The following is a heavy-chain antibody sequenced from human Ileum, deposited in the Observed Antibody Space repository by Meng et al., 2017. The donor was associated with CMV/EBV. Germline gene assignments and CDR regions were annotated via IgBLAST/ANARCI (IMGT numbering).Heavy chain of an antibody. D-gene: IGHD6-19*01. V-gene: IGHV3-7*01. Sequence: FTFSDYWMGWVRQAPGKGLEWVANIKQDGNERYYVESVKGRFTVSRDNAKNSLYLQMNSLRVEDTAVYYCARYVYSSGWYQVDFFDFWGQGMLVTVSS. J-gene: IGHJ4*02. CDR3: ARYVYSSGWYQVDFFDF. CDR2: IKQDGNER. CDR1: FTFSDYW.